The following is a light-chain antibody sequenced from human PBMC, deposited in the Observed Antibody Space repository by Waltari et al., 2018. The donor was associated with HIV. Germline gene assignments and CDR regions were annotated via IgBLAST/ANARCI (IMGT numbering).Light chain of an antibody. V-gene: IGKV4-1*01. CDR1: QSVLNSSSNKNS. CDR3: QQHYTSPYT. CDR2: WAS. Sequence: DIVMTQSPESLAVSLGDRATITCKSSQSVLNSSSNKNSLAWYQQKSGQPPKLLIYWASTRESGVPERFSGSGSGTDFTLTISSLQAADVAVYYCQQHYTSPYTFGQGTKLEIK. J-gene: IGKJ2*01.